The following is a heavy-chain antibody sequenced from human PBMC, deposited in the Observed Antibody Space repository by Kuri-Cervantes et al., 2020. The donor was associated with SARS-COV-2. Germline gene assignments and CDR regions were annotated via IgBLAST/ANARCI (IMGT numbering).Heavy chain of an antibody. CDR1: GGSISSHY. V-gene: IGHV4-59*11. J-gene: IGHJ4*02. CDR3: ARVGYDFWSGYDFDY. D-gene: IGHD3-3*01. Sequence: SETLSLTCTVSGGSISSHYWSWIRQPPGKGLEWIGYIYYSGSTNYNPSLKSRVTISVDTSKNQFSLKLSSVTAADTAVYYCARVGYDFWSGYDFDYWGQGTLVTVSS. CDR2: IYYSGST.